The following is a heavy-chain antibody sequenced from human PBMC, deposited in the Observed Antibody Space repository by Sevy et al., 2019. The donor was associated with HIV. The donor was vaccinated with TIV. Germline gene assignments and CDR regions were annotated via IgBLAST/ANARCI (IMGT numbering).Heavy chain of an antibody. CDR3: AKDRVTVFGVVVTFDS. CDR1: GFTFDSYA. J-gene: IGHJ4*02. D-gene: IGHD3-3*01. CDR2: ISGSGYAT. Sequence: GGCLRLSCAASGFTFDSYAMHWVRQVAGKGLEWVSTISGSGYATYYADSVKGRFIISRETSRNTLYLQMNSLRVEDSAVYFCAKDRVTVFGVVVTFDSWGQGTLVTVSS. V-gene: IGHV3-23*01.